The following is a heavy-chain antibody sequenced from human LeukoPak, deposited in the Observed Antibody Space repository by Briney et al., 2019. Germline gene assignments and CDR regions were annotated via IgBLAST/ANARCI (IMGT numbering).Heavy chain of an antibody. CDR3: AKAAGKEPWLRWGFDY. J-gene: IGHJ4*02. CDR2: VRYDGNDK. Sequence: GGSLRLSCAASGFTFSYYGMYWVRQAPGKRLEWVAFVRYDGNDKYYADSVKGRFTISRDNSKNTLYLQMNSLRAEDTAVYYCAKAAGKEPWLRWGFDYWGQGTLVTVSS. D-gene: IGHD5-12*01. V-gene: IGHV3-30*02. CDR1: GFTFSYYG.